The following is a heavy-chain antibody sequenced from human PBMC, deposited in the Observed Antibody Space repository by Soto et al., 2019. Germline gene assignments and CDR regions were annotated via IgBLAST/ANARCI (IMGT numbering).Heavy chain of an antibody. CDR3: AKDTTITIFGVVTPYYYYGMDV. D-gene: IGHD3-3*01. Sequence: QVQLVESGGGVVQPGRSLRLSCAASGFTFSSYGMHWVRQAPGKGLEWVAVISYDGSNKYYADSVKGRFTISRDNSKNTLYLQMNSLRAEDTAVYYCAKDTTITIFGVVTPYYYYGMDVWGQGTTVTVSS. V-gene: IGHV3-30*18. CDR1: GFTFSSYG. J-gene: IGHJ6*02. CDR2: ISYDGSNK.